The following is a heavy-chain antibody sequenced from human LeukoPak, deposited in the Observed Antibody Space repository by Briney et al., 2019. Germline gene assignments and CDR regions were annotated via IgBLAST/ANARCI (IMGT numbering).Heavy chain of an antibody. V-gene: IGHV3-21*04. D-gene: IGHD3-10*01. J-gene: IGHJ4*02. Sequence: PGRSLRLSCAASGFTFSSYSMNWVRQAPGKGLEWVSSISSSSSYIYYADSVKDRFTISRDNAKNSLYLQMNSLRAEDTALYYCAKARAIGYGSGSYYSGGFDYWGQGTLVTVSS. CDR2: ISSSSSYI. CDR3: AKARAIGYGSGSYYSGGFDY. CDR1: GFTFSSYS.